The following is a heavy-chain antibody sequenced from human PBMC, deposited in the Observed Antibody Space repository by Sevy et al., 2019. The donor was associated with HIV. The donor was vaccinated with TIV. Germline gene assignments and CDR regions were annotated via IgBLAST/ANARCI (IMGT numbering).Heavy chain of an antibody. CDR2: ISSSGSTI. Sequence: GGSLRLSCAASGFTFSDYYMSWIRQAPGKGLEWVSYISSSGSTIYYADSVKGRFTISRDNAKNSLYLQMNSLRAEDTAVYYCARATVTKNYYGMDVWGQGTTVTVSS. V-gene: IGHV3-11*01. D-gene: IGHD4-17*01. J-gene: IGHJ6*02. CDR1: GFTFSDYY. CDR3: ARATVTKNYYGMDV.